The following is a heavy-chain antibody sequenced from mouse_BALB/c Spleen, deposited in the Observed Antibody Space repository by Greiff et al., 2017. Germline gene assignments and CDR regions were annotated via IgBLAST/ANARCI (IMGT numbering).Heavy chain of an antibody. Sequence: QVQLQQSGAELAKPGASVKMSCKASGYTFTSYWMHWVKQRPGQGLEWIGYINPSTGYTEYNQKFKDKATLTADKSSSTAYMQLSSLTSEDSAVYYCAHYYGSSYWYFDVWGAGTTVTVSS. CDR1: GYTFTSYW. CDR2: INPSTGYT. V-gene: IGHV1-7*01. CDR3: AHYYGSSYWYFDV. D-gene: IGHD1-1*01. J-gene: IGHJ1*01.